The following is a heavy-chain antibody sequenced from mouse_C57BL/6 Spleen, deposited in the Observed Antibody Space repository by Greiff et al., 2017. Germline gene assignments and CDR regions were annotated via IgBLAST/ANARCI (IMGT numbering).Heavy chain of an antibody. D-gene: IGHD3-2*02. CDR3: AISRAAQATAWFAN. CDR1: GYTFTDYY. J-gene: IGHJ3*01. V-gene: IGHV1-77*01. CDR2: IGPGSGST. Sequence: QVQLQQSGAELVKPGASVKISCKASGYTFTDYYINWVKQRPGQGLEWIGKIGPGSGSTYYNEKFKGKATLTADKSSSTAYMQLSSLSSEDSAVYLCAISRAAQATAWFANWGHGTLVTVSA.